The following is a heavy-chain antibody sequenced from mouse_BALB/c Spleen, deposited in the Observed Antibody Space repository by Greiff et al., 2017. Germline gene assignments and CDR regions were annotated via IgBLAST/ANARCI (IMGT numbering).Heavy chain of an antibody. CDR3: ARATDSSGYWFAY. CDR2: ISYSGST. D-gene: IGHD3-2*01. Sequence: VQLKQSGPSLVKPSQTLSLTCSVTGDSITSGYWNWIRKFPGNKLEYMGYISYSGSTYYNPSLKSRISITRDTSKNQYYLQLNSVTTEDTATYYCARATDSSGYWFAYWGQGTLVTVSA. CDR1: GDSITSGY. V-gene: IGHV3-8*02. J-gene: IGHJ3*01.